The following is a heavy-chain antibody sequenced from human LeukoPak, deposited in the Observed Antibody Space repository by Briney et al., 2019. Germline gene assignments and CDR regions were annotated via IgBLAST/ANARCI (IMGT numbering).Heavy chain of an antibody. V-gene: IGHV4-39*01. CDR2: IYYSGST. CDR1: GGSIXSSSXY. CDR3: AGDGGPFDH. J-gene: IGHJ4*02. D-gene: IGHD3-16*01. Sequence: PSETLSLTCTVSGGSIXSSSXYWGWIRQPPXXGLEWIGSIYYSGSTYYNPSLKSRVTISVDTSKNQFSLKLSSVTAADTAVYYCAGDGGPFDHWGQGILVTVAS.